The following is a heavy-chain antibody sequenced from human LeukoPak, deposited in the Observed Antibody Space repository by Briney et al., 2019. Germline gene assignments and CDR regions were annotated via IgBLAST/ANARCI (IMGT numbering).Heavy chain of an antibody. Sequence: SETLSLTCTVSGASISSYYWSYIGQPPGKGLEWIGYIYYSGSTNYNPSLKSRVTISVDTSKNQFSLKLSSVTAADTAVYYCATTYYYDSSGLIAFDIWGQGTMVTVSS. J-gene: IGHJ3*02. CDR2: IYYSGST. CDR3: ATTYYYDSSGLIAFDI. D-gene: IGHD3-22*01. CDR1: GASISSYY. V-gene: IGHV4-59*01.